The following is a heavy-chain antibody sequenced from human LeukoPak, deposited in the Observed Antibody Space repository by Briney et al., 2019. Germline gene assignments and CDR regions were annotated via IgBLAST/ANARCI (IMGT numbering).Heavy chain of an antibody. V-gene: IGHV3-33*05. CDR1: GFTFSTYG. CDR2: ITNDGNYE. Sequence: PGRALRLSCAASGFTFSTYGMHWVRPAPGKGLEWVAVITNDGNYEKYADAVRGRFTISRDNSKNTLYLQMNSLSAEDTAVYYCARDSITGDNSLDFWGRGTLVTVSS. J-gene: IGHJ4*02. D-gene: IGHD7-27*01. CDR3: ARDSITGDNSLDF.